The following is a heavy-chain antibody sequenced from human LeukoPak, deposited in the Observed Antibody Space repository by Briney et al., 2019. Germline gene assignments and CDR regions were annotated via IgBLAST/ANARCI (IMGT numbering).Heavy chain of an antibody. J-gene: IGHJ5*01. D-gene: IGHD6-13*01. CDR3: ARVDTSTWDWFDS. Sequence: ASVKVSCKASAYTFTGYFLHWVRQAPGQGLEWMGWINPNSGGTNYAQKFQGRVTMTRDTSISTAYMELSSLRSDDTAVYYCARVDTSTWDWFDSWGQGTLITVSS. CDR1: AYTFTGYF. CDR2: INPNSGGT. V-gene: IGHV1-2*02.